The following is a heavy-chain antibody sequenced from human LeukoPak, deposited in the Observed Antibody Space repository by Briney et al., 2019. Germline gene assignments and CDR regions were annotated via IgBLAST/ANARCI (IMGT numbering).Heavy chain of an antibody. V-gene: IGHV4-39*01. J-gene: IGHJ5*02. CDR1: GGSISSSSYY. CDR3: ARQPGTYGDYLIRFDP. Sequence: SETLSLTCTVSGGSISSSSYYWGWIRQPPGKGLEWIGSIYYSGSTYYNPSLKSRVTISVDTSKNQFSLKLSSVTAADTAVYYCARQPGTYGDYLIRFDPWGQGTLVTVSS. D-gene: IGHD4-17*01. CDR2: IYYSGST.